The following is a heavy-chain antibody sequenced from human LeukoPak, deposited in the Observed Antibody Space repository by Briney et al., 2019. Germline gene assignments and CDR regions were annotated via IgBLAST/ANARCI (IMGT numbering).Heavy chain of an antibody. J-gene: IGHJ4*02. CDR3: ARAKSGSGSFEFRLYFRY. CDR1: GYTFTDYF. V-gene: IGHV1-2*02. Sequence: GASVKVSCKASGYTFTDYFIHWVRQAPGQGLEWMGWVNPNSGDTDYAPKFQGRVTMTRDTSTSTASLDLSSLTSDDTALYYCARAKSGSGSFEFRLYFRYWGQGTLVTVSS. CDR2: VNPNSGDT. D-gene: IGHD3-10*01.